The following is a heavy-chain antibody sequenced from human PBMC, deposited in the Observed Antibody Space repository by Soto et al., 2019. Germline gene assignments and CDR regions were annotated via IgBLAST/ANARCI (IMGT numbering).Heavy chain of an antibody. J-gene: IGHJ2*01. Sequence: SETLSLTCTVSGGSISSYYWSWIRQPPGKGLEWIGYIYYSGSTNYNPSLKSRVTISVDTSKNQFSLKLSSVTAADTAVYYCAGRLRPWYFDLWGRGTLVTVSS. CDR1: GGSISSYY. D-gene: IGHD4-17*01. V-gene: IGHV4-59*01. CDR2: IYYSGST. CDR3: AGRLRPWYFDL.